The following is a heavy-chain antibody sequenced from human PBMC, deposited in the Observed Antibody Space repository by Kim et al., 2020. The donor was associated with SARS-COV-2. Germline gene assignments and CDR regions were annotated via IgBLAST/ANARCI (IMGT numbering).Heavy chain of an antibody. J-gene: IGHJ4*02. CDR3: ARVTRWGSRIAAADTFDY. CDR1: GGSISSSNW. D-gene: IGHD6-13*01. CDR2: IYHSGST. V-gene: IGHV4-4*02. Sequence: SETLSLTCAVSGGSISSSNWWSWVRQPPGKGLEWIGEIYHSGSTNYNPSLKSRVTISVDKSKNQFSLKLSSVTAADTAVYYCARVTRWGSRIAAADTFDYWGQGTLVTVSS.